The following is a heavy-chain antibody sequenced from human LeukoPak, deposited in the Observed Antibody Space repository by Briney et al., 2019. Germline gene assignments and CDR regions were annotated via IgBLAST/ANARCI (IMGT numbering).Heavy chain of an antibody. CDR1: AFTFSSYA. D-gene: IGHD6-13*01. J-gene: IGHJ4*02. CDR2: ISGSGGST. CDR3: AKADLRIIAAAQGFDY. V-gene: IGHV3-23*01. Sequence: GGSLRLSCAASAFTFSSYAMSWVRQAPGKGLEWVSAISGSGGSTYYADSVKGRFTISRDNSKNTLYLQMNSLRAEDTAVYYCAKADLRIIAAAQGFDYWGQGTLVTVSS.